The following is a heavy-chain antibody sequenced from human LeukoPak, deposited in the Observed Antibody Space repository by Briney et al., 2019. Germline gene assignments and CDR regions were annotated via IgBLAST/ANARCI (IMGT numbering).Heavy chain of an antibody. CDR1: GFTFSSHA. D-gene: IGHD4-17*01. J-gene: IGHJ3*01. V-gene: IGHV3-30-3*02. Sequence: GGSLRLSCAASGFTFSSHAMHWVRQAPGKGLEWVSVTSYDEINKFYADSVKGPFTISRDISKNTLYLQMNSLRAEDSAVYYCAKNRSPTVTPDAFDFGGLGTMVTVSS. CDR3: AKNRSPTVTPDAFDF. CDR2: TSYDEINK.